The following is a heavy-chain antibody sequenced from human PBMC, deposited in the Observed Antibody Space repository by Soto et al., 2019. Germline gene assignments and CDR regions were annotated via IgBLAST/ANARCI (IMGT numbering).Heavy chain of an antibody. CDR1: GFTFSSYA. CDR2: ISYDGSNK. Sequence: LSCAASGFTFSSYAMHWVRQAPGKGLEWVAVISYDGSNKYYADSVKGRFTIFRDNSKNTLYLQMNSLRAEDTAVYYCARAHVDTAMVAPYYYYYYGMDVWGQGTTVTVSS. V-gene: IGHV3-30-3*01. D-gene: IGHD5-18*01. J-gene: IGHJ6*02. CDR3: ARAHVDTAMVAPYYYYYYGMDV.